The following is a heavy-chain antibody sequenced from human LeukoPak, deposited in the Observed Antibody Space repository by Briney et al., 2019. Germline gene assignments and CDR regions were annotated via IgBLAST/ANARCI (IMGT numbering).Heavy chain of an antibody. CDR2: INPNSGGT. CDR1: GYTFTGYY. J-gene: IGHJ4*02. V-gene: IGHV1-2*02. Sequence: ASVKVSCKAFGYTFTGYYIHWLRQAPGQRLEWMGWINPNSGGTDSAQKFQGRVTMTRDTSISTAYMELSSLRSDDTAVYYCAKDDISQLRVGELSPWGVFDYWGQGTLVTVSS. CDR3: AKDDISQLRVGELSPWGVFDY. D-gene: IGHD3-16*02.